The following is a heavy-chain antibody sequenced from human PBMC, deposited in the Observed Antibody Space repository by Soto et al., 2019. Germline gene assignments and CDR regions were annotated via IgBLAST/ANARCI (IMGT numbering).Heavy chain of an antibody. Sequence: ASVKVSCKASGYTFTSYGISWVRQAPGQGLEWMGWISAYNGNTNYAQKLQGRVTMTRDTSTSTVYMELSSLRSEDTAMYYCARGARRGMATTQTDCWGQGTMVTVSS. CDR2: ISAYNGNT. CDR3: ARGARRGMATTQTDC. CDR1: GYTFTSYG. D-gene: IGHD5-12*01. J-gene: IGHJ4*02. V-gene: IGHV1-18*01.